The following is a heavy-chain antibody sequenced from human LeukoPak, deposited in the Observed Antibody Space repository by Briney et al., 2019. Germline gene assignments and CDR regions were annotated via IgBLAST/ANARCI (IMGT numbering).Heavy chain of an antibody. D-gene: IGHD3-16*01. J-gene: IGHJ6*02. CDR2: INSGGTTT. CDR3: ARDFGPYGMDV. V-gene: IGHV3-74*01. Sequence: GGSLRLSCAASGFSFSSSWMHWVRQAPRTGLVLVSSINSGGTTTNYPVSVQGRFTISRDNTLRTLYLQMNSLRAEDTAVYYCARDFGPYGMDVWGQGTTVTVSS. CDR1: GFSFSSSW.